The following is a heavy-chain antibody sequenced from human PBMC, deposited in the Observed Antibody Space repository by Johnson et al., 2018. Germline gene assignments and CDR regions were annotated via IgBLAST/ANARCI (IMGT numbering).Heavy chain of an antibody. Sequence: QVQLQESGSGLVKPSQTLSLTCAVSGDSISSGGYSWSWIRQPPGTGLAWIGYIYRSGSSYYTPSLKSRVPIPEDRSRNQFSRKLTPVNAADTAVYYCARVGGTSSYYYRDVWGKGAAVTVSS. D-gene: IGHD1-1*01. CDR2: IYRSGSS. CDR1: GDSISSGGYS. V-gene: IGHV4-30-2*01. CDR3: ARVGGTSSYYYRDV. J-gene: IGHJ6*03.